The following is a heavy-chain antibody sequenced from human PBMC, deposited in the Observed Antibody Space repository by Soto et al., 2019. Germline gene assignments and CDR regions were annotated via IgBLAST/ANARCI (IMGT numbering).Heavy chain of an antibody. D-gene: IGHD1-1*01. J-gene: IGHJ4*02. V-gene: IGHV1-18*01. CDR2: INTYNGNT. Sequence: GASVKVSSKASGYTYISYGIAWLRQAPGQGLEWMGWINTYNGNTNYAQKFQGRVTMTTNTSISTAYMELSSLRSEDTAVYCCARSDRNPNLDYWGEGTLVTVSS. CDR1: GYTYISYG. CDR3: ARSDRNPNLDY.